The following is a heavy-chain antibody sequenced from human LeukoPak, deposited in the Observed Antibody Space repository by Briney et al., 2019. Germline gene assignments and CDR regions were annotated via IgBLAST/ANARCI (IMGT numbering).Heavy chain of an antibody. CDR1: GGSISSYY. CDR2: IYHNGNT. Sequence: PSETLSLTCTVSGGSISSYYWSWIRQPPGKGLEWIGYIYHNGNTYYNPSLKSRVTVSVDRSKDQFSLKMNSVSAADTAVYYCARSGDPLGWYFDHWGQGTLVTVSS. CDR3: ARSGDPLGWYFDH. D-gene: IGHD7-27*01. V-gene: IGHV4-59*04. J-gene: IGHJ4*02.